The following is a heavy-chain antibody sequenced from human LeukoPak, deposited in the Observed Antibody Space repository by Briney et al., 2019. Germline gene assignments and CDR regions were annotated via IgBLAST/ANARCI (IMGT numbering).Heavy chain of an antibody. Sequence: SETLSLTCTVSGGSISSDYWNWIRQPPGKGLEWIGYIYYSGSTNYNPSVKSRVTMSVDTSKNQFSLKLSSVTAADTAVYYCARYYYGSGSYSGMDVWGQGTTVTVSS. V-gene: IGHV4-59*08. CDR3: ARYYYGSGSYSGMDV. J-gene: IGHJ6*02. CDR2: IYYSGST. D-gene: IGHD3-10*01. CDR1: GGSISSDY.